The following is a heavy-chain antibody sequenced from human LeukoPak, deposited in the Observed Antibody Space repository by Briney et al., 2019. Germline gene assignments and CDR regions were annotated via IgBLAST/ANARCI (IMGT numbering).Heavy chain of an antibody. CDR3: ARDQFPRAAAGTLDAFDI. V-gene: IGHV7-4-1*02. J-gene: IGHJ3*02. CDR1: GYTFTSYA. CDR2: VNTNTGNP. D-gene: IGHD6-13*01. Sequence: ASVKVSCKASGYTFTSYAMNWVRQAPGQGLEWMGWVNTNTGNPTYAQGFTGRFVFSLDTSVSTAYLQISSLKAEDTAVYYCARDQFPRAAAGTLDAFDIWGQGTMVTVSS.